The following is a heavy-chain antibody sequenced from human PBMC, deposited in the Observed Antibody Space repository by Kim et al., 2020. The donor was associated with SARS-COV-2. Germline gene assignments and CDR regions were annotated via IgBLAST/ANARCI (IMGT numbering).Heavy chain of an antibody. CDR2: ISYDGSNK. D-gene: IGHD3-22*01. Sequence: GGSLRLSCAASGFTFSSYAMHWVRQAPGKGLEWVAVISYDGSNKYYADSVKGRFTISRDNSKNTLYLQMNSLRAEDTAVYYCARGTRYYDSSGSSGLQH. J-gene: IGHJ1*01. V-gene: IGHV3-30*04. CDR1: GFTFSSYA. CDR3: ARGTRYYDSSGSSGLQH.